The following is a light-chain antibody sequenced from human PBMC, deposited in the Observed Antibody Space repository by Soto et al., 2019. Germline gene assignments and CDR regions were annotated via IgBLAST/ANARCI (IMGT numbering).Light chain of an antibody. V-gene: IGKV1-33*01. CDR1: HDIANY. CDR2: DAS. CDR3: QQYDSVPELT. J-gene: IGKJ4*01. Sequence: DIQMTQSPSSVSASVGDRVTITCQASHDIANYLNWYQHKAGEAPKLLIYDASKLQAGVPSRFSGSGFTRHFTFTITNLQAEHIGIYYCQQYDSVPELTFGGGTKVEI.